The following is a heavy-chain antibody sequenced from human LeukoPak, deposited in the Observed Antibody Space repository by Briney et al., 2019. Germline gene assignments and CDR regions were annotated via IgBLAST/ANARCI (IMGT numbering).Heavy chain of an antibody. D-gene: IGHD3-10*02. CDR1: GFTFRSFA. CDR3: ARDMLKGAPDYLDH. J-gene: IGHJ4*02. Sequence: GGSLRLSCAASGFTFRSFAFHWVRQAPDKGLEWVAVIAYDGSVAYVADALKGRFTIYRADSKSTLYLQMNSLRPADTAVYYCARDMLKGAPDYLDHWGQGTLVTVSS. CDR2: IAYDGSVA. V-gene: IGHV3-30*04.